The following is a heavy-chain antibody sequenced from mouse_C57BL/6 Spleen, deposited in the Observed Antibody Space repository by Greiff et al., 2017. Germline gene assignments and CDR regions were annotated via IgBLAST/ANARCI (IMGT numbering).Heavy chain of an antibody. CDR2: ISYDGSN. V-gene: IGHV3-6*01. CDR3: ARVRDYGSSFYWYFDV. D-gene: IGHD1-1*01. J-gene: IGHJ1*03. Sequence: DVQLQESGPGLVKPSQSLSLTCSVTGYSITSGYYWNWIRQFPGNKLEWMGYISYDGSNNYNPSLKNRISITRDTSKNQFFLKLNSVTTEDTDTYYCARVRDYGSSFYWYFDVWGTGTTVTVSS. CDR1: GYSITSGYY.